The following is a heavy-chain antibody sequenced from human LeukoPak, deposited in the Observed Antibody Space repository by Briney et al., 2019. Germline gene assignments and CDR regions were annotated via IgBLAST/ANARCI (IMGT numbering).Heavy chain of an antibody. CDR3: AKVGPGISYGFGFFNY. D-gene: IGHD3-16*02. CDR1: GFNFGDYA. CDR2: VSYNSASI. Sequence: GGSLRLACASSGFNFGDYAMHWVRQAPGKGLEWVSGVSYNSASINYADSVKGRFTISRDNGKNSLYLQMDSLTVEDTALYYCAKVGPGISYGFGFFNYWGQGTMVTVSS. V-gene: IGHV3-9*01. J-gene: IGHJ4*02.